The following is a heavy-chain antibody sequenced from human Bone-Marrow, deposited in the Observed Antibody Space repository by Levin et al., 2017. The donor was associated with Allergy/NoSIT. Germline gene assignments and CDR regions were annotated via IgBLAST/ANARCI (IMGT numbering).Heavy chain of an antibody. CDR2: ISSSGSTI. V-gene: IGHV3-48*03. J-gene: IGHJ6*02. Sequence: AGGSLRLSCAASGFTFRNYEMNWVRQAPGKGLEWVSYISSSGSTIYYADSVKGRFTISRDNAKNSLYLQMNSLRVEDTAVYYCARVGYCSGGSCHNYGMDVWGQGTTVTVSS. D-gene: IGHD2-15*01. CDR1: GFTFRNYE. CDR3: ARVGYCSGGSCHNYGMDV.